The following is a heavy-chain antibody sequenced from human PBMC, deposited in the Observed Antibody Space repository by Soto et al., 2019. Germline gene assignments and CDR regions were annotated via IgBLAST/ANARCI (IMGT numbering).Heavy chain of an antibody. V-gene: IGHV3-66*01. J-gene: IGHJ4*02. CDR2: IYSGGTT. CDR3: ASGASGNYR. CDR1: RFTVSSNY. D-gene: IGHD3-10*01. Sequence: EVQLVESGGGLVQPGGSLRLSCAASRFTVSSNYMTWVRHAPGKGLEWVSNIYSGGTTSYADSVKGRFTISRDNSKNTLFLQMNSLRDDDTAVYYCASGASGNYRWGQGTLVTVSS.